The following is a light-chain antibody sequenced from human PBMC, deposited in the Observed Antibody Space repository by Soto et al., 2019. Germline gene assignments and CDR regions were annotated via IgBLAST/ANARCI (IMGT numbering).Light chain of an antibody. J-gene: IGLJ1*01. CDR1: SSNIGRYT. CDR3: AAWDDGLNGPV. Sequence: QSVLTQPPSASGTPGQRVTISCSGSSSNIGRYTVNWYQQLPGTAPKPLIYINNQRPSGVPARFSGSKSGTSASLAISGLQSEDEADYFCAAWDDGLNGPVFGTGTKVTVL. CDR2: INN. V-gene: IGLV1-44*01.